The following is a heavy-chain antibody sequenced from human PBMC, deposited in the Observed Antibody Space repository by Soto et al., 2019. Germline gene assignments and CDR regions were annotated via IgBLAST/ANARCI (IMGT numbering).Heavy chain of an antibody. CDR3: ARGTGYRSSTSCYTVYYYYGMDV. Sequence: ASVKVSCKASGGTFSSYAISWVRQAPGQGLEWMGGIIPIFGTANYAQKFQGRVTITADKSTSTAYMELSSLRSEDTAVYYCARGTGYRSSTSCYTVYYYYGMDVWGQGTTVTVSS. J-gene: IGHJ6*02. CDR1: GGTFSSYA. V-gene: IGHV1-69*06. D-gene: IGHD2-2*02. CDR2: IIPIFGTA.